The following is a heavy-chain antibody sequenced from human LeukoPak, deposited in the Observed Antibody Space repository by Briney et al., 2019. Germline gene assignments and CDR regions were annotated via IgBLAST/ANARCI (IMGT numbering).Heavy chain of an antibody. CDR3: ARGRLRYLDWTRAYSDY. Sequence: GASVKVSCKASGGTFNSYAITWVRQAPGQGLEWMGWISAYNGNTIYAQTLQDRLTMTTDTSTSTAYMELRSLRSDDTAVYYCARGRLRYLDWTRAYSDYWGQGTLVTVSS. D-gene: IGHD3-9*01. V-gene: IGHV1-18*01. CDR1: GGTFNSYA. J-gene: IGHJ4*02. CDR2: ISAYNGNT.